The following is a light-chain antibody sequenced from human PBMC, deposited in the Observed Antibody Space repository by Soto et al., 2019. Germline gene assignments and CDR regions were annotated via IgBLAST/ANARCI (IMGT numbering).Light chain of an antibody. V-gene: IGKV3-11*01. CDR1: QNVNSY. J-gene: IGKJ5*01. Sequence: EIVLTQSPATLSLSPGERATLSCRASQNVNSYLAWYQQKPGQAPRLLIYDASNRVTGIPARFSGSASGTDLSLTISSLEPEDFAVYYCQQRSNWPTFGQGTRLEIK. CDR3: QQRSNWPT. CDR2: DAS.